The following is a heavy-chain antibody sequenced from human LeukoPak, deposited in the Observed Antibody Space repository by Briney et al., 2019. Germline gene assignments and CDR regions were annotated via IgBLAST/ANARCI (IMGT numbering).Heavy chain of an antibody. CDR3: ARHIALGTGSSDYYVMDV. CDR2: INPNSGGT. CDR1: GYTFTGHY. Sequence: ASVKVSCKASGYTFTGHYMHWVRQAPGQGLEWMGWINPNSGGTKSAQDFQGRVTMTRDTSISTAYMELSSLRSDDTAVYYCARHIALGTGSSDYYVMDVWGQGTTVTVSS. J-gene: IGHJ6*02. V-gene: IGHV1-2*02. D-gene: IGHD2-21*02.